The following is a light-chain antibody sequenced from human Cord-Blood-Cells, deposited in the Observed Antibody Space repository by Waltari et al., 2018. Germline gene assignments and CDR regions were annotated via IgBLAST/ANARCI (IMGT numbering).Light chain of an antibody. V-gene: IGKV1-33*01. J-gene: IGKJ4*01. Sequence: DIQMTQSPSSLSASXXDRVXXTCQASQDXSNYLNWYQQKPGKAPKLLIYDASNLETGVPSRFSGSGSGTDFTFTISSLQPEDIATYYCQQYDNXPLTFGXGTKVEIK. CDR2: DAS. CDR1: QDXSNY. CDR3: QQYDNXPLT.